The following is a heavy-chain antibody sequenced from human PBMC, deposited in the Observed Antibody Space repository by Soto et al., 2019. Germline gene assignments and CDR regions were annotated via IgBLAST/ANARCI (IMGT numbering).Heavy chain of an antibody. CDR2: IYYSGST. V-gene: IGHV4-31*03. CDR3: ARSGCSRSYYPSDGMDV. Sequence: SETLSLTCTVSGGSISSGGYYWSWIRQHPGKGLEWIGYIYYSGSTYYNPSLKSRVTISVDTSKNQFSLKLSSVTAADTAVYYCARSGCSRSYYPSDGMDVWCQGTLVTVSS. D-gene: IGHD3-10*02. J-gene: IGHJ6*02. CDR1: GGSISSGGYY.